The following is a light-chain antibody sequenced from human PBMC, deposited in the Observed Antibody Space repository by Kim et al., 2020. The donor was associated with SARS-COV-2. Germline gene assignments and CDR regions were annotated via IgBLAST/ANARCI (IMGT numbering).Light chain of an antibody. Sequence: EIVLTQSPGTLSLSPGERATLSCRASKSVSNNYVAWYQQKPGQAPRLVIYGASSRATGMPDRFSASGSGTDFTLTISRLEPEDFAVYYCHQYGSSSRTFGQGTKVDIK. CDR2: GAS. CDR1: KSVSNNY. J-gene: IGKJ1*01. V-gene: IGKV3-20*01. CDR3: HQYGSSSRT.